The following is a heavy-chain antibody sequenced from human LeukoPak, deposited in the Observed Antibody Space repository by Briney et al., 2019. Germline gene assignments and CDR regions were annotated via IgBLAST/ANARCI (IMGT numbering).Heavy chain of an antibody. CDR3: ARLYYDSSGYYQICYFDY. CDR2: IYYSEST. V-gene: IGHV4-39*01. D-gene: IGHD3-22*01. Sequence: PSETLSLTCTVSGDSISSSSYYWGWIRQPPGKGLEWIGSIYYSESTYYNPSLKSRVTISVDTSKNQFSLNLSSVTAADTAVYYCARLYYDSSGYYQICYFDYWGQGTLVTVSS. J-gene: IGHJ4*02. CDR1: GDSISSSSYY.